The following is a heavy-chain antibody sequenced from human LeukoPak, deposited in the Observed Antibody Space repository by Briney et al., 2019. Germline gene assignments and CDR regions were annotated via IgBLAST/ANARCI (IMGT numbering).Heavy chain of an antibody. J-gene: IGHJ4*02. CDR3: AHTNLNDYGEVFDY. CDR1: GFSLSTSGVG. D-gene: IGHD4-17*01. V-gene: IGHV2-5*02. CDR2: IYWDDDK. Sequence: SGPTLVNPTQTLTLTCTFSGFSLSTSGVGVGWIRQPPGKALEWLALIYWDDDKRYSPSLKSRLTTTKDTSKNQVVLTMTNMDPVDTATYYCAHTNLNDYGEVFDYWGQGTLVTVSS.